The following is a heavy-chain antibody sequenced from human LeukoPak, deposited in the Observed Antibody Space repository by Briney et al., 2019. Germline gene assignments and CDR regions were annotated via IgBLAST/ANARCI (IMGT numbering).Heavy chain of an antibody. CDR3: TRTSDILTGYTPREAYYYYYHTDV. CDR2: IRSKANSYAT. Sequence: GGSLRLSCAASGFTFSGSAMHWVRQASGKGLEWVGRIRSKANSYATVYAASVKGRFTISRDDSKNTAYLQMNSLKTEDTAVYYCTRTSDILTGYTPREAYYYYYHTDVWGKGTTVTISS. D-gene: IGHD3-9*01. J-gene: IGHJ6*03. CDR1: GFTFSGSA. V-gene: IGHV3-73*01.